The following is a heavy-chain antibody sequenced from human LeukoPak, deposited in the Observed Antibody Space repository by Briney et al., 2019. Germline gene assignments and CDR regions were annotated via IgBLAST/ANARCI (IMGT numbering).Heavy chain of an antibody. J-gene: IGHJ4*02. CDR1: GYYISSGYY. V-gene: IGHV4-38-2*02. Sequence: PSETLSLTCTVSGYYISSGYYWGWIRQPPGKGLEWIGSIYHSGSTYYNPSLKSRVTISVDTSKNQFSLKLSSVTAADTAVYYCARASLHCSSTSCYILYSSGFDYWGQGTLVTVSS. CDR3: ARASLHCSSTSCYILYSSGFDY. D-gene: IGHD2-2*01. CDR2: IYHSGST.